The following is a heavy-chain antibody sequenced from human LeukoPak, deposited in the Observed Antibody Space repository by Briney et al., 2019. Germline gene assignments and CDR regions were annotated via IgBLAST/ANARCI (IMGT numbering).Heavy chain of an antibody. CDR3: AREDPQTTVPEGLDV. D-gene: IGHD4-17*01. CDR1: GGSIGNYY. J-gene: IGHJ6*02. CDR2: IYFSGTT. Sequence: SETLSLTCTVSGGSIGNYYWSWLRQPPGKGLEWIGYIYFSGTTNINPSLKSRVTISVVMSKNQFSLKLSSVTAADTAVYYCAREDPQTTVPEGLDVWGQGTTVTVSS. V-gene: IGHV4-59*01.